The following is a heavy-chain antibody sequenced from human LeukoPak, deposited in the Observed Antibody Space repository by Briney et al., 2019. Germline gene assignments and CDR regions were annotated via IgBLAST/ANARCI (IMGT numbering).Heavy chain of an antibody. V-gene: IGHV4-59*01. CDR1: RGSISGYY. CDR2: IFYNGNT. Sequence: PSETLSLTCTVSRGSISGYYWSWIRQPPGKGLECIGYIFYNGNTNYNPSLKSRVTISVDTSKNQFSLKLSSVTAADTAVYYCARGASDYDILTGYIPAPFDYWGQGTLVTVSS. J-gene: IGHJ4*02. D-gene: IGHD3-9*01. CDR3: ARGASDYDILTGYIPAPFDY.